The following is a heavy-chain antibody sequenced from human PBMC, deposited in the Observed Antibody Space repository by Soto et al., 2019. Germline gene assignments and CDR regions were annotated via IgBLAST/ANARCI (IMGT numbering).Heavy chain of an antibody. CDR1: GGSVSSCCNY. CDR3: ARGLSSPSATGI. CDR2: IHNSGST. J-gene: IGHJ4*02. D-gene: IGHD6-6*01. Sequence: QPQLQESGPGLVKPSETLSLTCTVSGGSVSSCCNYWGWVRQPPGKGLEWIGSIHNSGSTSYNPSLRSRVTISVDTPTNQFSLTLTSVPAADTAVYYCARGLSSPSATGIWGQGILVTVSS. V-gene: IGHV4-39*01.